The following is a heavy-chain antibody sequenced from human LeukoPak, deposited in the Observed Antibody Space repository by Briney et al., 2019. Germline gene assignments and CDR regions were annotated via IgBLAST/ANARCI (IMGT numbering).Heavy chain of an antibody. CDR3: ARGRGSFTYYYDSSGYCWFDP. V-gene: IGHV4-34*01. CDR2: INHGGST. J-gene: IGHJ5*02. D-gene: IGHD3-22*01. CDR1: GGSFSGYY. Sequence: SEILSLTCAVYGGSFSGYYWSWIRQPPGKGLEWIGEINHGGSTNYNPSLKSRVTISVDTSKNQFSLKLSSVTAADTAVYYCARGRGSFTYYYDSSGYCWFDPWGQGTLVTVSS.